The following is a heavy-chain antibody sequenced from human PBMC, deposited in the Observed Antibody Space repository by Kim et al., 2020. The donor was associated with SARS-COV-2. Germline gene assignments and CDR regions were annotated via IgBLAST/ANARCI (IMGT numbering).Heavy chain of an antibody. J-gene: IGHJ4*02. D-gene: IGHD4-17*01. CDR1: GGSISSNNW. V-gene: IGHV4-4*02. Sequence: SETLSLTCAVSGGSISSNNWWTWVRQPPGKGLEWIGEIYHTGSTNYNPSLKSRVTVSVDKSKNQFSLKLSSVTAADTAVYYCARGWAFSDDFGLHYWGQGTRVTVSS. CDR3: ARGWAFSDDFGLHY. CDR2: IYHTGST.